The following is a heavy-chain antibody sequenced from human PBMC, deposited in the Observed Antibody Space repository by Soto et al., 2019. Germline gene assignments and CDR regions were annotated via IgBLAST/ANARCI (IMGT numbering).Heavy chain of an antibody. V-gene: IGHV3-30*18. CDR3: AKWGFSGYSYGLHY. CDR2: ISYDGSNK. CDR1: GFTFSSYG. Sequence: GGSLRLSCAASGFTFSSYGMHWVRQAPGKGLEWVAVISYDGSNKYYADSVKGRFTISRDNSKNRLYLQMNSLRAEDTAVYYCAKWGFSGYSYGLHYWGQGTLVTVSS. J-gene: IGHJ4*02. D-gene: IGHD5-18*01.